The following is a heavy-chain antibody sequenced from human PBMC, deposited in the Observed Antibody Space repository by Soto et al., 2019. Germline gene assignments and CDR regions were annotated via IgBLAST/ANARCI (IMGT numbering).Heavy chain of an antibody. CDR2: IYSGGST. J-gene: IGHJ3*02. Sequence: GGSLRLSCAASGFTASSNYMSWVRQAPGKGPEWVSVIYSGGSTYYADSVKGRFTISRHNSKNTLYLQMNSLRAEDTAVYYCARTGLRAIDIWGQGTMVTVSS. D-gene: IGHD5-12*01. V-gene: IGHV3-53*04. CDR1: GFTASSNY. CDR3: ARTGLRAIDI.